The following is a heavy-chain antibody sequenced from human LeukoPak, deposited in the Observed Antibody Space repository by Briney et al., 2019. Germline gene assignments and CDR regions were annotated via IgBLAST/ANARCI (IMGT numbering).Heavy chain of an antibody. V-gene: IGHV1-8*01. D-gene: IGHD2-15*01. CDR1: GYTFTSYD. CDR2: MNPNSGNT. Sequence: ASVKVSCKASGYTFTSYDINWVRQATGQGLEWMGRMNPNSGNTGYAQKFQGRVTMTRNTSISTAYMELSSLRSEDTAVYYCARGRGGPKEVVVAAIDYWGQGTLVTVSS. J-gene: IGHJ4*02. CDR3: ARGRGGPKEVVVAAIDY.